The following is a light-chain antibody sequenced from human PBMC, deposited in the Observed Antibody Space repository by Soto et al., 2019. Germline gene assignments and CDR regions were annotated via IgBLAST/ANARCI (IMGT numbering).Light chain of an antibody. CDR1: QTVSASY. CDR2: GAS. V-gene: IGKV3-20*01. J-gene: IGKJ2*01. Sequence: IVLTQSPGTLSLSPGERATLSCGASQTVSASYLAWYQQKPGQAPRLLIYGASRRATGIPDRFSAGGSGTDFTLTISRLEPEDFAVYYFQQYDSSPFTFGQGTKVEIK. CDR3: QQYDSSPFT.